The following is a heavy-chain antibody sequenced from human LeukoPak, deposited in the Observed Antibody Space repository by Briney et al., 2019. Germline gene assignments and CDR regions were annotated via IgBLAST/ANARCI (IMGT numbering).Heavy chain of an antibody. D-gene: IGHD3-10*01. CDR1: GGSLSGNY. J-gene: IGHJ6*02. V-gene: IGHV4-4*07. Sequence: SETLSLTCAVSGGSLSGNYWSWIRQPAGKGLEWIGRIYTSGSTNYNPSLKSRVTMSVDTSKNQFSLKLSSVTAADTAVYYCARQHMVRGYYYGMDVWGQGTTVTVSS. CDR3: ARQHMVRGYYYGMDV. CDR2: IYTSGST.